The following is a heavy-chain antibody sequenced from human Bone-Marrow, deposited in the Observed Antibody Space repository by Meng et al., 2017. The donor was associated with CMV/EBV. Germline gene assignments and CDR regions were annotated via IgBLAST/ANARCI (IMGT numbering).Heavy chain of an antibody. Sequence: GASLKISCAASGFTFKFYAMSWVRQAPGKGLEWVAVMSYDGNDKYYADSVKGRFTISRDNSKNTLYLQMNNLRAEDTAVYYCARDLLKRIAVAGPFWGQGPRVTGSS. D-gene: IGHD6-19*01. V-gene: IGHV3-30-3*01. CDR3: ARDLLKRIAVAGPF. CDR2: MSYDGNDK. J-gene: IGHJ4*02. CDR1: GFTFKFYA.